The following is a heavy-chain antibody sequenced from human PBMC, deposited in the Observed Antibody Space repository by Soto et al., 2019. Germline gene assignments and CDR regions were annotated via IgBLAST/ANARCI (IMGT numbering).Heavy chain of an antibody. Sequence: QVQLVQSGAEVKKPGASVKVSCKASGYTFTSYGISWVRHAPGQGLEWMGWIRAYNGNKNYAQNLQGRVTMTTDTSASTANMELRSLRADDTAVYYCAREYPTAFCIWGQGKMVTVSS. CDR1: GYTFTSYG. CDR2: IRAYNGNK. CDR3: AREYPTAFCI. J-gene: IGHJ3*02. D-gene: IGHD2-2*02. V-gene: IGHV1-18*01.